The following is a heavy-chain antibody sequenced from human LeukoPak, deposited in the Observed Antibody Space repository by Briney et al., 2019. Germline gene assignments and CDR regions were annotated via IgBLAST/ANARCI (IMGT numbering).Heavy chain of an antibody. Sequence: SVKVSCKASGGTFSSYAISWVRQAPGQGLEWMGGIIPIFGTANYAQKFQGRVTITTDESTSTAYMELSSPRSEDTAVYYCARRVVRGVRGNWFDPWGQGTLVTVSS. D-gene: IGHD3-10*01. V-gene: IGHV1-69*05. CDR1: GGTFSSYA. J-gene: IGHJ5*02. CDR2: IIPIFGTA. CDR3: ARRVVRGVRGNWFDP.